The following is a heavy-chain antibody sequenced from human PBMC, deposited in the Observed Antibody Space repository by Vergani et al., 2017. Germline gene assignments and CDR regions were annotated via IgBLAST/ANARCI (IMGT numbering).Heavy chain of an antibody. CDR1: GAAIKDFY. D-gene: IGHD2/OR15-2a*01. J-gene: IGHJ5*02. Sequence: QVQLQESGPGLVKPSETLSLTCTVSGAAIKDFYWSWFRQPPGKGLEWIGYVYYTGSTTYNPSLKRRVTISVDTSNNQFSLRMTSLTAADPAIYYCARDRDLYCRSTTSCHNWFDPWGQGSLVTVSS. CDR3: ARDRDLYCRSTTSCHNWFDP. V-gene: IGHV4-59*01. CDR2: VYYTGST.